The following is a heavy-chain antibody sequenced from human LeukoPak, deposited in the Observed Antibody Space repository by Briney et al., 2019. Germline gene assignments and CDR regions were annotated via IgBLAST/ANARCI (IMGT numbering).Heavy chain of an antibody. CDR1: GGSISSSSYY. V-gene: IGHV4-39*01. D-gene: IGHD7-27*01. J-gene: IGHJ5*02. CDR2: IYYSGST. CDR3: ARRDWGSHWSDP. Sequence: SETLSLTCTVSGGSISSSSYYWGWIRQPPGKGLEWIGSIYYSGSTYYNPSLKSRVTISVDTSKNQFSLKLSSVTAADTAVYYCARRDWGSHWSDPWGQGTLVTVSS.